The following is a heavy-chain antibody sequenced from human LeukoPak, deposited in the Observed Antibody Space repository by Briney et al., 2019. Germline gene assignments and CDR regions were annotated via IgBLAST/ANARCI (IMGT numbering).Heavy chain of an antibody. D-gene: IGHD6-19*01. Sequence: GGSLRLSCAASGFTFSTYGMHWVRQAPGKGLEWVAFIRYDGSNKYYADSVKGRFTISRDNSKNTLYLQMNSLSAEDTAVYYCANRPTVAVAGMGKAFDIWGQGTMVTVSS. V-gene: IGHV3-30*02. J-gene: IGHJ3*02. CDR3: ANRPTVAVAGMGKAFDI. CDR1: GFTFSTYG. CDR2: IRYDGSNK.